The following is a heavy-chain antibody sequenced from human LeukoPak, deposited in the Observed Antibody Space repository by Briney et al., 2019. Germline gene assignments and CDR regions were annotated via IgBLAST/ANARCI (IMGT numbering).Heavy chain of an antibody. D-gene: IGHD2-2*01. CDR1: GGTFSSYA. J-gene: IGHJ5*02. CDR3: ARFGTGCSSTSCSKTLGWFDP. V-gene: IGHV1-69*01. Sequence: GASVKVSCKASGGTFSSYAISWVRQAPGQGLEWMGGIIPIFGTANYAQKFQGRVTITADESTSTAYMELSSLRSEDTAVYYCARFGTGCSSTSCSKTLGWFDPWGQGTLVTVSS. CDR2: IIPIFGTA.